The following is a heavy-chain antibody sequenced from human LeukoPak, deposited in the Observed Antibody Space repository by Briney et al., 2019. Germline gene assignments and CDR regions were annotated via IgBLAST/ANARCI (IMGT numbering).Heavy chain of an antibody. V-gene: IGHV3-30*04. J-gene: IGHJ4*02. CDR2: ISYDGSNK. Sequence: GGSLRLSCAASGFIFSSYAMHWIRQAPGKGLERVAVISYDGSNKYYADSVKGRFTISRDNSKNTLYLQMNSLRAEDTAVYYCARDHDSSGYTFDYWGQGTLVTVSS. CDR3: ARDHDSSGYTFDY. CDR1: GFIFSSYA. D-gene: IGHD3-22*01.